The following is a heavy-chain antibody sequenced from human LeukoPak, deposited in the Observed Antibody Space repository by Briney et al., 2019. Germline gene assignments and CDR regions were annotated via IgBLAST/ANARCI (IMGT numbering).Heavy chain of an antibody. D-gene: IGHD2-21*01. J-gene: IGHJ4*02. V-gene: IGHV3-7*01. CDR2: IKQDGSEK. CDR3: ARVGILWLLDGNYFDY. CDR1: GFTFSSYW. Sequence: PGGSLRLSCAASGFTFSSYWMSWVRQAPGKGLEWVANIKQDGSEKYYVDSVKGRFTISRDNAKNSLYLQMNSLRAEDTAVYYCARVGILWLLDGNYFDYWGQGTLVTVSS.